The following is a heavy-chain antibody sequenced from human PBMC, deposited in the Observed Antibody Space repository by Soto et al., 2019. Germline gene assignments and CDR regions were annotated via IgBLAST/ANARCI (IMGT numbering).Heavy chain of an antibody. CDR1: GGTFSSDS. CDR2: IIPMFDTP. V-gene: IGHV1-69*13. D-gene: IGHD2-15*01. Sequence: SVKVSCKASGGTFSSDSFSWVRQAPGQGLEWMGGIIPMFDTPIYAQKFQDRVTITADESTSTAYMQLSSLRSGDTAVYYCARSGGLDRDFNYWGQGSLDTVSS. J-gene: IGHJ4*02. CDR3: ARSGGLDRDFNY.